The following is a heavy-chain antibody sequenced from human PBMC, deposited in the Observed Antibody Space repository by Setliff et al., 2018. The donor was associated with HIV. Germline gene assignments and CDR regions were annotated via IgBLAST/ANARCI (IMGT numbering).Heavy chain of an antibody. CDR1: GYTFTSYG. D-gene: IGHD1-1*01. V-gene: IGHV1-18*01. J-gene: IGHJ4*02. CDR3: ARQLSNSFDY. CDR2: ISPYNGHT. Sequence: GASVKVSCKTSGYTFTSYGIGWVRQAPGQGLEWMGWISPYNGHTSVSQRFRGSVTMTRDRSINTAYMELSGLTSDDTAVYYCARQLSNSFDYWGQGALVTVSS.